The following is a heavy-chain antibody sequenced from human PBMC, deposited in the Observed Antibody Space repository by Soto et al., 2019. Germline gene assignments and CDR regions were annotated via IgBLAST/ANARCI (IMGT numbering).Heavy chain of an antibody. V-gene: IGHV3-7*05. CDR1: GFTLSSYW. Sequence: EVQLVESGGGLVQPGGSLRLSCLASGFTLSSYWMSWVRRAQGKGPGWVANIKGDGSEKYYADSVKGRFTISRDNAKNSLLLEMNSLRAEDTALYYCARCVGAVAGSNLGQGTLVTVSS. CDR2: IKGDGSEK. J-gene: IGHJ1*01. D-gene: IGHD6-19*01. CDR3: ARCVGAVAGSN.